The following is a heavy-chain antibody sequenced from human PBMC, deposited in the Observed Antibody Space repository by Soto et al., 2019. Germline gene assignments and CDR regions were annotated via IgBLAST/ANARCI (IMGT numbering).Heavy chain of an antibody. V-gene: IGHV4-61*01. CDR2: IYYSGST. Sequence: PSETLSLTCTVSGGSVSSGSYYWSWIRQPPGKGLEWIGYIYYSGSTNYNPSLKSRVTISVDTSKNQFSLKLSSVTAAGTAVYYCARGEYYFDYWGQGTLVTVSS. J-gene: IGHJ4*02. CDR1: GGSVSSGSYY. CDR3: ARGEYYFDY.